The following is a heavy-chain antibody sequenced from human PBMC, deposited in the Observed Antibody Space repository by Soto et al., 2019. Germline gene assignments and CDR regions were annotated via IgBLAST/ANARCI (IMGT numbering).Heavy chain of an antibody. CDR3: AGGNFRY. Sequence: ASVKVSCKASGYDFNTYDIYWVRQATGHGLEWMRWMNPNSGNTGYAQELRGRVTMTRNTSNTTAYMELTSLTSDDTGVYYCAGGNFRYWGQGTLVTVSS. CDR2: MNPNSGNT. CDR1: GYDFNTYD. V-gene: IGHV1-8*02. J-gene: IGHJ4*02.